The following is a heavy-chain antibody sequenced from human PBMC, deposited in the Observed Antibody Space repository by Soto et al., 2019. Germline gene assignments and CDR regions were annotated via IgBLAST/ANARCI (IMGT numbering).Heavy chain of an antibody. Sequence: ASVKVSCKASGYTFTSYAMHWVRQAPGQRLEWMGWINAGNGNTKYSQKFQGRVTITRDTSASTAYMELSSLRSEDTAVYYCAREGTLLCFGGGGYYYYYMHVWGKGPTVTVSS. V-gene: IGHV1-3*01. CDR2: INAGNGNT. D-gene: IGHD3-10*01. J-gene: IGHJ6*03. CDR1: GYTFTSYA. CDR3: AREGTLLCFGGGGYYYYYMHV.